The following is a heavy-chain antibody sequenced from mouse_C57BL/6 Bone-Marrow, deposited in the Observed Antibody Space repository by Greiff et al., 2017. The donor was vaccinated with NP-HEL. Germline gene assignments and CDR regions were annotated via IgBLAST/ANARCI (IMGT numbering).Heavy chain of an antibody. Sequence: VQLQQSGAELVRPGASVTLSCKASRYTFTDYEMHWVKQTPVHGLEWIGAIDPETGGTAYNQKFKGKAILTADKSSSTAYMELRSLTSEDSAVYYCTKLLWLLYYAMDYWGQGTSVTVSS. D-gene: IGHD2-2*01. CDR2: IDPETGGT. J-gene: IGHJ4*01. V-gene: IGHV1-15*01. CDR1: RYTFTDYE. CDR3: TKLLWLLYYAMDY.